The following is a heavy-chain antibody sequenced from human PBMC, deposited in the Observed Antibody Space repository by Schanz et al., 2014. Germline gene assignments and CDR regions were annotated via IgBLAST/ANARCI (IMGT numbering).Heavy chain of an antibody. CDR2: ISAYNGNT. V-gene: IGHV1-18*01. D-gene: IGHD3-9*01. J-gene: IGHJ4*02. Sequence: QVQLVQSGAEVKKPGASVKVSCKASGYTFTSYGISWVRQAPGQGLEWMGWISAYNGNTKYPQKLQGRVTMTTDTSTSTAYMELRSLRSDDTAVYYCARDAADFYDRLTEEDYWGQGTLVTVSS. CDR1: GYTFTSYG. CDR3: ARDAADFYDRLTEEDY.